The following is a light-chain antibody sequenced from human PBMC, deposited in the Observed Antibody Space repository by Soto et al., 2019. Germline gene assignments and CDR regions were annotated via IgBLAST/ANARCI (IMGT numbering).Light chain of an antibody. J-gene: IGKJ5*01. CDR2: DAY. CDR1: QSVSSN. V-gene: IGKV3-11*01. Sequence: DIVMTQSPDSLAVSLGERATINCKSSQSVSSNLAWYQQKPGQAPRLLIYDAYNRATGIPPRFSGSGSGTDFTLTISSLEPEDSAVYYCQQRHMWPITFGQGTRLEIK. CDR3: QQRHMWPIT.